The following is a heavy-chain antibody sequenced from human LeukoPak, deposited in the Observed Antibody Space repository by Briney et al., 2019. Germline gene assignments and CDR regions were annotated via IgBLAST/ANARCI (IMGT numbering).Heavy chain of an antibody. Sequence: ASVKVSCKASGYTFTSYYMHWVRQAPGQGREWMGIINPSGGSTSYAQKFQGRVTMTRDTSTSTVYMELSSLRSEDTAVYYCARASEGKSPYYYYVDVWGKGTTVTVSS. J-gene: IGHJ6*03. CDR1: GYTFTSYY. V-gene: IGHV1-46*01. CDR2: INPSGGST. CDR3: ARASEGKSPYYYYVDV.